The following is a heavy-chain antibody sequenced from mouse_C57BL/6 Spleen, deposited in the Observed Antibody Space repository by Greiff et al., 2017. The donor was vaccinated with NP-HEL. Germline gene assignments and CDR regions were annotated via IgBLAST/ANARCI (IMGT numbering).Heavy chain of an antibody. Sequence: EVMLVESGGGLVKPGGSLKLSCAASGFTFSSYAMSWVRQTPEKRLEWVATISDGGSYTYYPDNVKGRFTISRDNAKNNLYLQMSQLKSDDTAMYYCAIDPDSYSNYEDYYAMDYWGQVTSVTVSS. CDR2: ISDGGSYT. J-gene: IGHJ4*01. D-gene: IGHD2-5*01. V-gene: IGHV5-4*01. CDR3: AIDPDSYSNYEDYYAMDY. CDR1: GFTFSSYA.